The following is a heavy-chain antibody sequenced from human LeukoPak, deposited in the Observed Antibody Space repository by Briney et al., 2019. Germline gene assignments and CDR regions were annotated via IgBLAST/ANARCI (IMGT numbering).Heavy chain of an antibody. CDR2: ITSSSAYI. V-gene: IGHV3-21*04. CDR3: ARGKYDSSPFLQH. J-gene: IGHJ1*01. D-gene: IGHD3-22*01. CDR1: GFIFSNFA. Sequence: PGGSLRLSCAASGFIFSNFAMNWVRQAPGKGLEWVSSITSSSAYIYYADSVKGRFTISRDNAKNSLYLQMNSLRAEDTAVYYCARGKYDSSPFLQHWGQGTLVTVSS.